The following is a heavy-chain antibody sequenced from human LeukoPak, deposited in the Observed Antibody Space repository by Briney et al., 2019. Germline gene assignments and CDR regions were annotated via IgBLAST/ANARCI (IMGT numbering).Heavy chain of an antibody. CDR2: ISGSGGST. CDR3: AKVFSAAIVDY. Sequence: SGGSLRLSFAASGVTFSIYAMSWVRQAPGKGLEWVSAISGSGGSTYYADSVKGRFTISRDNSKNTLYLQMNSLRAEDTAVYYCAKVFSAAIVDYWGQGTLVTVSS. V-gene: IGHV3-23*01. D-gene: IGHD2-2*01. CDR1: GVTFSIYA. J-gene: IGHJ4*02.